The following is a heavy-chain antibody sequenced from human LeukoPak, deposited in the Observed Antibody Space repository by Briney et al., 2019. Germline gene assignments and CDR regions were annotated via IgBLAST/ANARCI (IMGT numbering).Heavy chain of an antibody. Sequence: GGSLRLSCAASGFTFSSYAMGWVRQAPGKGLEWVSAISGSGGSTYYADSVKGRFTISRDNSKNTLYLQMNSLRAEDTAVYYCAKVDGILSWAAELDPWGQGTLVTVSS. CDR2: ISGSGGST. J-gene: IGHJ5*02. CDR3: AKVDGILSWAAELDP. CDR1: GFTFSSYA. V-gene: IGHV3-23*01. D-gene: IGHD6-19*01.